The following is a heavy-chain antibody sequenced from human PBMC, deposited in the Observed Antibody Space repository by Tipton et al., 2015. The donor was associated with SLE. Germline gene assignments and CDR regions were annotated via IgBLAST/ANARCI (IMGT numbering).Heavy chain of an antibody. D-gene: IGHD2-2*01. CDR2: IYHGGTT. V-gene: IGHV4-39*07. CDR1: GGSISSAGYY. CDR3: ARRGLLVVPT. Sequence: TLSLTCTVSGGSISSAGYYWAWIRQPPGMGLEWIGSIYHGGTTYYNPSLRSRVTVSADTSKNQFSLTVNSVTAADTAIYYCARRGLLVVPTWGQGTLVTVSS. J-gene: IGHJ5*02.